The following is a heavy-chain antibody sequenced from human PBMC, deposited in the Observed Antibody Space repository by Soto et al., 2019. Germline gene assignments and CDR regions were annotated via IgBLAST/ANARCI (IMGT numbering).Heavy chain of an antibody. CDR2: VSSGGGDT. Sequence: PGGSLRLSCAASGFTFSSYVMSWVRQAPGKGLEWVSAVSSGGGDTYYADSVKGRFTISRDNSMNTLYLQMNSLRAEDTAVYYCAKVGEYSGGSVLEPLDYWGQGTLVTVSS. D-gene: IGHD3-10*01. CDR3: AKVGEYSGGSVLEPLDY. J-gene: IGHJ4*02. V-gene: IGHV3-23*01. CDR1: GFTFSSYV.